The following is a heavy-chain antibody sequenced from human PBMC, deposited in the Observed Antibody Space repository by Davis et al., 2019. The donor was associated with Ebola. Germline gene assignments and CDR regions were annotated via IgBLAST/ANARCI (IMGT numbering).Heavy chain of an antibody. V-gene: IGHV5-51*01. Sequence: GESLKISCKDSGNSFTSHWIGWVRQMPGKGLEWMGLIYTGDSDTRYSPSFRGQVTISADKSIKTAFLQWSSLKASDTAMYYCASLRRTITGMDDAFDIWGQGTMVTVPS. J-gene: IGHJ3*02. CDR1: GNSFTSHW. CDR2: IYTGDSDT. D-gene: IGHD2-8*02. CDR3: ASLRRTITGMDDAFDI.